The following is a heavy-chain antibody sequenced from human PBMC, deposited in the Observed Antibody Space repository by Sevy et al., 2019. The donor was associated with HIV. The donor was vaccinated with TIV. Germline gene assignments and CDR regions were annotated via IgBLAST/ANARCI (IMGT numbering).Heavy chain of an antibody. J-gene: IGHJ4*02. CDR1: GFTFSSYA. CDR2: ISYDGSNK. CDR3: ARDPRRGYSYGYFDY. D-gene: IGHD5-18*01. V-gene: IGHV3-30-3*01. Sequence: GGSLRLSCAASGFTFSSYAMHWVRQAPGKGLEWVAVISYDGSNKYYADSVKGRFTSSRDNSKNTLYLQMNSLRAEDTAVYYCARDPRRGYSYGYFDYWGQGTLVTVSS.